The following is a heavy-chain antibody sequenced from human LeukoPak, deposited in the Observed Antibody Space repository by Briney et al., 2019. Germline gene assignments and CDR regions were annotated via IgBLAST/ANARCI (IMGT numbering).Heavy chain of an antibody. D-gene: IGHD6-13*01. CDR2: IGSSGSTI. Sequence: GGSLRLSCAASGFTFSDYYMSWIRQAPGKGLEWVSYIGSSGSTIYYADSVKGRFTISRDNAKNSLYLQMNSLRAEDTAVYYCANHGRSSWDFDYWGQGTLVTVSS. CDR3: ANHGRSSWDFDY. CDR1: GFTFSDYY. J-gene: IGHJ4*02. V-gene: IGHV3-11*01.